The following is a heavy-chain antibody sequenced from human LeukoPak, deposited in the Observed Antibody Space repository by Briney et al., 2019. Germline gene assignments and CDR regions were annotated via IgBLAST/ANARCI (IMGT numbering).Heavy chain of an antibody. CDR3: AALYSSSWYSFDY. D-gene: IGHD6-13*01. Sequence: GESLKISGKGSGYSFTSYWIGWVRQMPGKGLEWMGIIYPGDSDTRYSPSFQGQVTISADKSISTAYLQWSSLKASDTAMYYCAALYSSSWYSFDYWGQGTLVTVSS. CDR2: IYPGDSDT. J-gene: IGHJ4*02. CDR1: GYSFTSYW. V-gene: IGHV5-51*01.